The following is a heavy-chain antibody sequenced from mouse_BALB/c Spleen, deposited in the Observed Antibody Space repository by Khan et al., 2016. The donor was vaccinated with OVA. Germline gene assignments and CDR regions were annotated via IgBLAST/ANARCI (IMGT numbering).Heavy chain of an antibody. CDR3: ARENYYGRNCYAMDY. CDR1: GYTFTSYW. D-gene: IGHD1-1*01. V-gene: IGHV1S41*01. J-gene: IGHJ4*01. CDR2: IGPGSSNA. Sequence: DLVKPGASVKLSCTASGYTFTSYWINWINQRPGQGLEWIGRIGPGSSNAYYNAMFKGQATLTVDTSSNQAYIQLSSLSSEDSAVYFCARENYYGRNCYAMDYWGQGTSVTVSA.